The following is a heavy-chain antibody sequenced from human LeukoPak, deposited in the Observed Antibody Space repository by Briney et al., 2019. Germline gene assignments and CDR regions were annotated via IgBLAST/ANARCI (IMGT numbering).Heavy chain of an antibody. J-gene: IGHJ4*02. CDR1: GFTVSSNY. V-gene: IGHV3-53*01. CDR3: ARADAATGTLVDY. D-gene: IGHD1-1*01. CDR2: IYSGGST. Sequence: GGSLRLSCAASGFTVSSNYMSWVRQAPGKGLEWVSVIYSGGSTYYADSVKGRFTISRDNSKNTLYPQMNSLRAEDTAVYYCARADAATGTLVDYWGQGTLVTVSS.